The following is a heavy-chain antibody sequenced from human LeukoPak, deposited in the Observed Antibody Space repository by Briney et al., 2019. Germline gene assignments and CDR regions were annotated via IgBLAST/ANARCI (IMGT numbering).Heavy chain of an antibody. D-gene: IGHD6-13*01. J-gene: IGHJ4*02. CDR3: ARSWQQLVFYFDY. CDR2: IWYDGSRE. Sequence: GTSLRLSCAASGFSFSAYGMHWVCQAPGKGLEWVSVIWYDGSRESYTDSVQGRFTISRDNSKNTLYLQMNSLRAEGTAVYYCARSWQQLVFYFDYGGQGTLVTVSA. CDR1: GFSFSAYG. V-gene: IGHV3-33*01.